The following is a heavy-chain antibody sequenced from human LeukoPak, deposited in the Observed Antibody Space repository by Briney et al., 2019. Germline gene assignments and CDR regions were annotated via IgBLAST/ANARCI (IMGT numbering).Heavy chain of an antibody. CDR2: INHRGST. CDR1: GGSFSGYY. CDR3: AREWDHIVVVPAAIPYWYFDL. D-gene: IGHD2-2*01. J-gene: IGHJ2*01. V-gene: IGHV4-34*01. Sequence: SETLSLTCAVYGGSFSGYYWSWIRQPPGKGLEWLGQINHRGSTNYNPSLKSRVTISVDTSKNQFSLKLSSVTAADTAVYYCAREWDHIVVVPAAIPYWYFDLWGRGTLVTVSS.